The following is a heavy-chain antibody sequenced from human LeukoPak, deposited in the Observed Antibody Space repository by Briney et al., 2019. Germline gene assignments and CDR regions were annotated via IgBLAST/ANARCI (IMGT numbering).Heavy chain of an antibody. CDR3: ARGGVIRYYYDSSGYYYRDAFDI. V-gene: IGHV3-74*01. CDR2: INSDGSST. CDR1: GFTFSSYW. J-gene: IGHJ3*02. D-gene: IGHD3-22*01. Sequence: GGSLRLSCAASGFTFSSYWMHWVRQAPGKGLVWVSRINSDGSSTSYADSVKGRFTISRDNAKNTLYLQMNSLRAEDTAVYYCARGGVIRYYYDSSGYYYRDAFDIWGQGTMVTVSS.